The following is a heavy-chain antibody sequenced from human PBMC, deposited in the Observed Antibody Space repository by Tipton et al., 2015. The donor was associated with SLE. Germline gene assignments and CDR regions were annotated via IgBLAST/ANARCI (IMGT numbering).Heavy chain of an antibody. CDR3: AQGGYSYSY. J-gene: IGHJ4*02. Sequence: SLRLSCTASGFTFRTYAMTWVRQAPGKGLEWVSTISTGGDNTYYADSVKGRFTISRDNSKNTLYLQMNSLRAEDTAVYYCAQGGYSYSYWGQGTVVTVSS. CDR1: GFTFRTYA. D-gene: IGHD5-18*01. V-gene: IGHV3-23*01. CDR2: ISTGGDNT.